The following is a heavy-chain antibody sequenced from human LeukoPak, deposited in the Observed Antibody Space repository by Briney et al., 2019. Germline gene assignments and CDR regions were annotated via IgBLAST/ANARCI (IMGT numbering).Heavy chain of an antibody. CDR1: GFTFSSYA. CDR2: ISYDGSNK. J-gene: IGHJ4*02. V-gene: IGHV3-30*04. Sequence: RGSLRLSCAASGFTFSSYAMHWVRQAPGKGLEWVAVISYDGSNKYYADSVKGRFTISRDNSKNTLYLQMNSLRAEDTAVYYCARDLRHSSTDYWGQGTLVTVSS. D-gene: IGHD6-19*01. CDR3: ARDLRHSSTDY.